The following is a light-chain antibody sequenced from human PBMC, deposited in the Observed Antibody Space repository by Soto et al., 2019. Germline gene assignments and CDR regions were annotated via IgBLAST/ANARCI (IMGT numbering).Light chain of an antibody. J-gene: IGKJ1*01. Sequence: EIVMTQSPATLSVSPGERATLSCRASQSVSSNLAWYQQKPGQAPRLLIYGASTRATGIPDRFSGSRSGTDFTLTISRLEPGDFAVYYCHQYGSSPRTFGQGTKVDIK. V-gene: IGKV3-20*01. CDR1: QSVSSN. CDR2: GAS. CDR3: HQYGSSPRT.